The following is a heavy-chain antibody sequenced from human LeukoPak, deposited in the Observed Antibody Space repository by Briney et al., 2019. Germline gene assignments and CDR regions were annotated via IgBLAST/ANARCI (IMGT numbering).Heavy chain of an antibody. J-gene: IGHJ5*02. CDR1: GGSISSGDYY. CDR2: IYYSGST. V-gene: IGHV4-30-4*01. Sequence: SETPSLTCTVSGGSISSGDYYWSWIRQPPGKGLEWIGYIYYSGSTYYNPSLKSRVTISVDTSENQFSLKLSSVTAADTAVYYCARGDYGGIAAAGTPYNWFDPWGQGTLVTVSS. D-gene: IGHD6-13*01. CDR3: ARGDYGGIAAAGTPYNWFDP.